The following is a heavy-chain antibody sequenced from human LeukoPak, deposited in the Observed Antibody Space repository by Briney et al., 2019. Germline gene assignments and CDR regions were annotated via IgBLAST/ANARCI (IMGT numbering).Heavy chain of an antibody. CDR2: IYYSGST. J-gene: IGHJ4*02. D-gene: IGHD3-22*01. CDR1: GGSISSYY. Sequence: PSETLSLTCTLSGGSISSYYWSWIRQPPGKGLEWIGYIYYSGSTNYNPSLKSRVTISVDTSKNQFSLKLSSVTAADTAVYYCARSGSSGYYLYFDYWGQGTLVTVSS. V-gene: IGHV4-59*01. CDR3: ARSGSSGYYLYFDY.